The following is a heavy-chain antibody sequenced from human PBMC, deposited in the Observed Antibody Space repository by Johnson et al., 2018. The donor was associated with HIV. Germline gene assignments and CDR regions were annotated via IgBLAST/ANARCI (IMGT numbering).Heavy chain of an antibody. D-gene: IGHD2-2*01. J-gene: IGHJ3*02. CDR1: GFTFSYYT. CDR3: AREGPAAYIWAFDI. CDR2: ISYDGSNK. Sequence: VQLVESGGGVVQPGRSLRLSCAASGFTFSYYTMHWVRQAPGKGLEWVAVISYDGSNKYYADSVKGRFTISRDNSKNTLYLQMNSLRTEDTAVYYCAREGPAAYIWAFDIWGQGTMVTVSS. V-gene: IGHV3-30-3*01.